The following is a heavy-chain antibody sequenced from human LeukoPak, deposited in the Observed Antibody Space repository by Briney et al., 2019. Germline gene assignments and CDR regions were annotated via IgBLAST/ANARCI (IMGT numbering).Heavy chain of an antibody. V-gene: IGHV4-34*01. Sequence: SETLSLTCAVYGGSFSGYYWSWIRQPPGKGLERIGEINHSGSTNYNPSLKSRVTISVDTSKNQFSLKLSSVTAADTAVYYCARGGYCSSTSCYSWFDPWGQGTLVTVSS. CDR3: ARGGYCSSTSCYSWFDP. CDR1: GGSFSGYY. J-gene: IGHJ5*02. D-gene: IGHD2-2*01. CDR2: INHSGST.